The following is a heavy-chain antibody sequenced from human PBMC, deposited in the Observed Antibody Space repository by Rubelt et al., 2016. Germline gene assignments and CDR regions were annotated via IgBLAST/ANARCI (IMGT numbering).Heavy chain of an antibody. D-gene: IGHD6-19*01. CDR3: ARVHRTTAVADL. V-gene: IGHV4-38-2*02. J-gene: IGHJ5*02. CDR1: GYSLNSGYF. CDR2: IFHSGST. Sequence: QVQLQESGPGLVKPSETLSLTCTVSGYSLNSGYFWGWIRQPPGKGLEWIGSIFHSGSTNYNPSPKIRFTMSVDTSKSQFSLKLNSVTAADTAVYYCARVHRTTAVADLWGQGTLVTVSS.